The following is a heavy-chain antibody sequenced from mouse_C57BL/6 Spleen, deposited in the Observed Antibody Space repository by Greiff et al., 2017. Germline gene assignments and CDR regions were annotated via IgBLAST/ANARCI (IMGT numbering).Heavy chain of an antibody. Sequence: QVQLQQSGAELVKPGASVKLSCKASGYTFTSYWMQWVNQRPGQGLEWIGEIDPSDSNTNYNQKFKGKATLTVDTSSSTAYMQLSSLTSEDSAVYYCARGTYYDKKDYWGQGTTLTVSS. J-gene: IGHJ2*01. CDR3: ARGTYYDKKDY. CDR1: GYTFTSYW. V-gene: IGHV1-50*01. D-gene: IGHD2-10*01. CDR2: IDPSDSNT.